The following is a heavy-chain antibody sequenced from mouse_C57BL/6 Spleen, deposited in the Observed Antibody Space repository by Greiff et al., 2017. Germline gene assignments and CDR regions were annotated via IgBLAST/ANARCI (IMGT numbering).Heavy chain of an antibody. CDR1: GYTFTSYW. V-gene: IGHV1-5*01. D-gene: IGHD1-1*01. CDR2: IYPGNSDT. Sequence: EVQLQQSGTVLARPGASVKMSCKTSGYTFTSYWMHWVKQRPGQGLEWIGAIYPGNSDTSYNQKFKGKAKLTAVTSASTAYMELSSLTNEDSAVFYCTREAYYGSRVFEVWGTGTTVTVSS. CDR3: TREAYYGSRVFEV. J-gene: IGHJ1*03.